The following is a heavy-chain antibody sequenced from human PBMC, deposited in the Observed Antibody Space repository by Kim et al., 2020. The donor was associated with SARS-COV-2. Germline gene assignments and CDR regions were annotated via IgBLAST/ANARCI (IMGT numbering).Heavy chain of an antibody. J-gene: IGHJ5*01. CDR1: GFTFSDYY. CDR2: INGNGVHT. CDR3: ARRGTTYCPETGVCRPSWVDL. D-gene: IGHD2-8*02. V-gene: IGHV3-11*03. Sequence: GGSLRLSCTASGFTFSDYYMTWIRQAPGKGLEWISYINGNGVHTNYAASVKGRFTIFRDNAKNSLYLQMNILTADDTALYYCARRGTTYCPETGVCRPSWVDLWGQGALVTVSS.